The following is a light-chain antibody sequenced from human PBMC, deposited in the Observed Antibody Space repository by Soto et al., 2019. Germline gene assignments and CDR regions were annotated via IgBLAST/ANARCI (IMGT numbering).Light chain of an antibody. Sequence: DLQMTQYPSSLSASVGDRVTITCRASQSITYWLAWYQQKPGRAPKLLMYDVFNLESEVPSRFSGSGSGTEFTLTISRLQTDGSGTYYFQQYRNLPVTFGQGIKLEI. CDR2: DVF. V-gene: IGKV1-5*01. CDR1: QSITYW. CDR3: QQYRNLPVT. J-gene: IGKJ2*01.